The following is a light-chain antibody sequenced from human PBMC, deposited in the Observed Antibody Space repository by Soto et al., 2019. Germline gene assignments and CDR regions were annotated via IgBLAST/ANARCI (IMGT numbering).Light chain of an antibody. V-gene: IGLV2-11*01. CDR2: EGI. CDR1: SSDFGGYNY. Sequence: QSALTQPRSVSGSPGQSVTISCTGTSSDFGGYNYVSWYQHHPGKAPKVIVYEGIKRPSGVSDRFSGSTSGSTASLTISGLQAEDEAEYYCCSYVGATTYVFGSGTKVTVL. J-gene: IGLJ1*01. CDR3: CSYVGATTYV.